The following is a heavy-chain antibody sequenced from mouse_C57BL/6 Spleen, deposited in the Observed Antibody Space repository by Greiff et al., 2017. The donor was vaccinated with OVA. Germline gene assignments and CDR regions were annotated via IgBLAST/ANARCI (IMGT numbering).Heavy chain of an antibody. V-gene: IGHV1-18*01. D-gene: IGHD2-4*01. Sequence: VQLQQSGPELVKPGASVKIPCKASGYTFTDYNMDWVKQSHGKSLEWIGDINPNNGGTIYNQKFKGKATLTVDKSSSTAYMELRSLTSADTAVYYCARRGDYDLAYWGQGTLVTVSA. CDR3: ARRGDYDLAY. J-gene: IGHJ3*01. CDR1: GYTFTDYN. CDR2: INPNNGGT.